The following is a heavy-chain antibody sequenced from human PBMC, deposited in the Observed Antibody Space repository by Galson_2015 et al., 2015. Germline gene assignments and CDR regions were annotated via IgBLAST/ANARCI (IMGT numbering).Heavy chain of an antibody. CDR3: ACAWGYCSGGSCSTEGAFDI. D-gene: IGHD2-15*01. CDR2: IWYDGSNK. J-gene: IGHJ3*02. CDR1: GFTFSSYG. Sequence: SLRLSCAASGFTFSSYGMHWVRQAPGKGLEWVAVIWYDGSNKYYADSVKGRFTISRDTSKNTLYLQMNSLRAEDTAVYYCACAWGYCSGGSCSTEGAFDIWGQGTMVTVSS. V-gene: IGHV3-33*01.